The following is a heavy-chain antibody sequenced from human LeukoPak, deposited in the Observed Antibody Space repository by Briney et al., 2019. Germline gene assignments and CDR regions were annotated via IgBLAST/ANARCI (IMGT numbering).Heavy chain of an antibody. J-gene: IGHJ5*02. CDR2: INHSGST. CDR3: ARGRGTESPNNWFDP. V-gene: IGHV4-34*01. D-gene: IGHD2-15*01. CDR1: GGSFSGYY. Sequence: PSETLSLTCAVYGGSFSGYYWSWIRQPPGKGLEWIGEINHSGSTNYNPSPKSRVTISVDTSKNQFSLKLSSVTAADTAVYYCARGRGTESPNNWFDPWGQGTLVTVSS.